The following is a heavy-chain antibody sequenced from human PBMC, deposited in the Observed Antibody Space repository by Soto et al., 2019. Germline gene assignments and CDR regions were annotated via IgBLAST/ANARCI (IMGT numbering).Heavy chain of an antibody. Sequence: SVKVSCKASGGTFSSYAISWVRQAPGQGLEWMGGIIPIFGTANYAQKFQGRVTITADESTSTAYMELSSLRSEDTAVYYCARVQQAYYYYDSSGYSPYAFDIWGQGTMVTVSS. CDR1: GGTFSSYA. CDR3: ARVQQAYYYYDSSGYSPYAFDI. D-gene: IGHD3-22*01. J-gene: IGHJ3*02. CDR2: IIPIFGTA. V-gene: IGHV1-69*13.